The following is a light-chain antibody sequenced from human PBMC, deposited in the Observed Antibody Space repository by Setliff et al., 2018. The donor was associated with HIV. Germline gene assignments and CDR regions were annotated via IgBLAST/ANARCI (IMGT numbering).Light chain of an antibody. CDR3: SSYAGNNLYV. V-gene: IGLV2-8*01. J-gene: IGLJ1*01. Sequence: QSALAQPPSASGSPGQSVTISCTGTSSDIGDYNYVSWFQHRPGNAPKLIIYEVTKRPPGVPNRFSGSKSGNTASLTVSWLQTEDEADYYCSSYAGNNLYVFGTGTKVTVL. CDR2: EVT. CDR1: SSDIGDYNY.